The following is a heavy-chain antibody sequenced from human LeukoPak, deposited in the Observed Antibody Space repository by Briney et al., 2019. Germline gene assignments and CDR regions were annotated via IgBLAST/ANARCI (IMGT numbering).Heavy chain of an antibody. Sequence: PSETLSLTCTVSGGSISSYYWSWIRQPPGKGLEWIGYIYTSGSTNYNPSLKSRVTISVDTSKNQFSLKLSSVTAADTAVYYCALGATHIIDYWGQGTLVTVSS. CDR3: ALGATHIIDY. CDR1: GGSISSYY. J-gene: IGHJ4*02. D-gene: IGHD1-26*01. V-gene: IGHV4-4*09. CDR2: IYTSGST.